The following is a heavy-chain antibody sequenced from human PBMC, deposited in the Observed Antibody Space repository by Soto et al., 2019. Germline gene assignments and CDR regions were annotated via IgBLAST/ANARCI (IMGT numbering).Heavy chain of an antibody. D-gene: IGHD2-21*02. CDR3: ARGRSSLYCGGDCYPFDS. CDR1: GFTFSSYG. Sequence: QVQLVESGGGVVQPGRSLRLSCAASGFTFSSYGMHWVRQAPGKGLEWVAVIWYDGSNKYYADSVKGRFTISRDNSKNTLYLQMNSLRAEDTAVYYCARGRSSLYCGGDCYPFDSWGQGTLVTVSS. V-gene: IGHV3-33*01. CDR2: IWYDGSNK. J-gene: IGHJ4*02.